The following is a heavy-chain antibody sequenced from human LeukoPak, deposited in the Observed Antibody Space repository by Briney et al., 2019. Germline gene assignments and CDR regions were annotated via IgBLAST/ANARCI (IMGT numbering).Heavy chain of an antibody. V-gene: IGHV3-66*02. D-gene: IGHD7-27*01. CDR3: ARDRSPWGGHYYYMDV. Sequence: PGGSLRLSCAASGFTVSSNYMSWVRQAPGKGLEWVSVIYSGGSTYYADSVKGRFTISRDNSKNTLYLQMNSLRAEDTAVYYCARDRSPWGGHYYYMDVWGKGTTVTVSS. CDR1: GFTVSSNY. CDR2: IYSGGST. J-gene: IGHJ6*03.